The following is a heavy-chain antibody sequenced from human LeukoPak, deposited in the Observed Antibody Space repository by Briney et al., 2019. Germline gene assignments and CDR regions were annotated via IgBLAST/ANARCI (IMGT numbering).Heavy chain of an antibody. V-gene: IGHV1-2*02. CDR3: ARAPRENKNYYDSSDTGYYYYYMDV. CDR2: INPNSGGT. CDR1: GYTFTGYY. J-gene: IGHJ6*03. Sequence: GASVKVSCKASGYTFTGYYMHWVRQAPGQGLEWMGWINPNSGGTNYAQKFQGRVTMTRDTSISTAYMELSRLRSDDTAVYYCARAPRENKNYYDSSDTGYYYYYMDVWGKGTTVTVSS. D-gene: IGHD3-22*01.